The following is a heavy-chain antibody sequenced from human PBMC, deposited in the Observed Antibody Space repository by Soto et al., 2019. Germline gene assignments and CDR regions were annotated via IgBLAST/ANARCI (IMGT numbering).Heavy chain of an antibody. CDR3: ARDGEPAYSYGGYYFDF. D-gene: IGHD5-18*01. V-gene: IGHV3-30*04. J-gene: IGHJ4*02. CDR2: IPNDGRSE. Sequence: QVQLVESGGGVVQPGRSLRLSCAASGFTFSNYAMQWVRQAPGKGLEWVAVIPNDGRSENYADAVKGRFTISRDNSESTLYLEMNRLTIEDTAVYYCARDGEPAYSYGGYYFDFWGQGTLVTVSS. CDR1: GFTFSNYA.